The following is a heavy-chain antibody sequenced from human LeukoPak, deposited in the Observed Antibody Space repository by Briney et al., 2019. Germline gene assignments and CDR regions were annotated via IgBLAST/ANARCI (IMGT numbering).Heavy chain of an antibody. D-gene: IGHD3-10*01. Sequence: GGSLRLSCAASGFTFSSYAMHWVRQAPGKGLEWVAVISYDGSNKYYADSVKGRFTISRDNSKNTLYLQMNSLRAEDTAVYYCARVFRSWFDPWGQGTLVTVSS. V-gene: IGHV3-30-3*01. CDR1: GFTFSSYA. CDR3: ARVFRSWFDP. J-gene: IGHJ5*02. CDR2: ISYDGSNK.